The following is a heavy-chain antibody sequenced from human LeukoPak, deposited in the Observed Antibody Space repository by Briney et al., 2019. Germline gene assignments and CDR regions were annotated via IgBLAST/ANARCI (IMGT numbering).Heavy chain of an antibody. Sequence: GGSLRLSCAASGFTFSSYWMSWVRQAPGKGLEGVANIKQDGSEKYYVDSVKGRFTISRDNAKNSLYLQMNNLRAEDTAVHYCARDAMIVDDASDIWGQGTMATVSS. D-gene: IGHD3-22*01. CDR1: GFTFSSYW. CDR2: IKQDGSEK. V-gene: IGHV3-7*01. J-gene: IGHJ3*02. CDR3: ARDAMIVDDASDI.